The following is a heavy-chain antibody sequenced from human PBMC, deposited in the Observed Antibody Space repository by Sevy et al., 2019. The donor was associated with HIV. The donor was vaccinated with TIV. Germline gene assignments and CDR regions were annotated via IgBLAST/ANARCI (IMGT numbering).Heavy chain of an antibody. CDR1: GFTFNNYW. D-gene: IGHD7-27*01. J-gene: IGHJ4*02. CDR2: IKQDGSDK. V-gene: IGHV3-7*03. Sequence: GGSLRLSCAASGFTFNNYWMTWVRQAPGKGLEWVANIKQDGSDKYYMESVKGRFNISRDNTKNSLYLQLNGLGAEDTAVYYCARSWDYWGQMGYWGQGTLVTVSS. CDR3: ARSWDYWGQMGY.